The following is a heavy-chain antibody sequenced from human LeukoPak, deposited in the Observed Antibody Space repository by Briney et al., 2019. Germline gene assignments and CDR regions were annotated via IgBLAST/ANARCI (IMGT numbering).Heavy chain of an antibody. CDR1: GGSISSYY. CDR2: IYYSGST. CDR3: ARDYGSGDYYFAY. Sequence: SETLSLTCTVSGGSISSYYWSWIRQPPGKGLEWIGYIYYSGSTNYNPSLKSRVTISVDTSKNQLSLKLSSVTAADTAVYYCARDYGSGDYYFAYWGQGALVTVSP. V-gene: IGHV4-59*01. D-gene: IGHD3-10*01. J-gene: IGHJ4*02.